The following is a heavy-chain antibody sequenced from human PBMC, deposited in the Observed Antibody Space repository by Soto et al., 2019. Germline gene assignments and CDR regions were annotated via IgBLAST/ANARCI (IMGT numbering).Heavy chain of an antibody. J-gene: IGHJ4*02. V-gene: IGHV4-59*01. D-gene: IGHD6-19*01. Sequence: SETLSLTWTVSGGSIINYYWSWIRQPPGKGLEWIGYIYSSGSTNYNPSLKSRVTISVDTSKSQFSLKLSSVTAADTAVYYCARSRWLVLWGQGTLVTVSS. CDR1: GGSIINYY. CDR3: ARSRWLVL. CDR2: IYSSGST.